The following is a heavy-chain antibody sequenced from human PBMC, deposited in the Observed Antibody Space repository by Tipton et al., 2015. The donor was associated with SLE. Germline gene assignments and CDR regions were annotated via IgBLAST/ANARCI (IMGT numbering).Heavy chain of an antibody. CDR2: INHSGST. Sequence: TLSLTCTVSGGSISSYYWSWIRQPPGKGLEWIGEINHSGSTNYNPSLKSRVTISVDTSKNQFSLKLSSVTAADTAVYYCARGRGTRYMDVWGKGTTVTVSS. CDR1: GGSISSYY. D-gene: IGHD3-10*01. V-gene: IGHV4-34*01. J-gene: IGHJ6*03. CDR3: ARGRGTRYMDV.